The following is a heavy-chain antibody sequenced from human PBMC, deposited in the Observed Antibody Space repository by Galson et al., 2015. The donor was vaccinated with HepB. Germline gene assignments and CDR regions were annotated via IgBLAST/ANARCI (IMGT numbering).Heavy chain of an antibody. J-gene: IGHJ1*01. CDR3: ARGGISSSSDTEYFQH. Sequence: SVKVSCKASGYTFTSYYIHWVRQAPGQGLEWMGMINPSSDSTTDAQKLQGRISMTRDTSTSTVYMELSSLRSEDTAVFYCARGGISSSSDTEYFQHWGQGTLVTVSS. V-gene: IGHV1-46*01. CDR1: GYTFTSYY. CDR2: INPSSDST. D-gene: IGHD6-6*01.